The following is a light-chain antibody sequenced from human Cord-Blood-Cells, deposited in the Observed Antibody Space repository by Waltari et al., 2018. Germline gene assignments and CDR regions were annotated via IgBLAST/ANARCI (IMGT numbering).Light chain of an antibody. CDR2: AAS. CDR3: QQLNSYPLT. Sequence: IQLTHSPSSLSPSVGDRVTITCRASQGISSYLAWYQQKTGKAPKLRIYAASTLQSGVPSRFSGSGSGTDFTLTISSLQPEDFATYYCQQLNSYPLTFGGGTKVEI. J-gene: IGKJ4*01. CDR1: QGISSY. V-gene: IGKV1-9*01.